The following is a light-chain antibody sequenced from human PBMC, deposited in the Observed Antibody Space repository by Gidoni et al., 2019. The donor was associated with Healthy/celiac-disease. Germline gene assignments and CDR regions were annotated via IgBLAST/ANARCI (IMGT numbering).Light chain of an antibody. Sequence: SPELTQDPAVSVALGQTVRITCHGDSLRSYYASWYQQKPGQAPVLVIYGKNNRPSGIPDRFSGSRSGNTASLTITGAQAEDEADYYCNSRDSSGNHLGVFGGGTKLTVL. J-gene: IGLJ2*01. CDR2: GKN. V-gene: IGLV3-19*01. CDR3: NSRDSSGNHLGV. CDR1: SLRSYY.